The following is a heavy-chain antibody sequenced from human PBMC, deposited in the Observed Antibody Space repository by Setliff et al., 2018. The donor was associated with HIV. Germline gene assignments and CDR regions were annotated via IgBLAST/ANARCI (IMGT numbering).Heavy chain of an antibody. J-gene: IGHJ4*02. V-gene: IGHV4-31*03. Sequence: SETLSLTCSVSRVSITTDGYYWSWIRHYPGQGLEWIGYMYHSGSSYYNACLASRLIMSLDPSKNQFSLRLNSMTAADTAMYYCAGGRYFRDIRDSRFDFWGQGMLVTVSS. CDR2: MYHSGSS. CDR3: AGGRYFRDIRDSRFDF. D-gene: IGHD3-9*01. CDR1: RVSITTDGYY.